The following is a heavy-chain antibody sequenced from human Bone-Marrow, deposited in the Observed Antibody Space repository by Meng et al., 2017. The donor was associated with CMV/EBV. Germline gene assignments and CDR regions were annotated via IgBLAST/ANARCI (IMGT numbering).Heavy chain of an antibody. Sequence: GESLKISCAASGFTVSRNYMSWVRQAPGKGLEWVSVIYSGGSTNYADSVKGRFTISRDNSKNTLYLQMNSLRAEDTAVYYCPRWGQLVNYGMDVWGQGTTVTVSS. CDR1: GFTVSRNY. CDR2: IYSGGST. V-gene: IGHV3-53*05. CDR3: PRWGQLVNYGMDV. J-gene: IGHJ6*02. D-gene: IGHD6-6*01.